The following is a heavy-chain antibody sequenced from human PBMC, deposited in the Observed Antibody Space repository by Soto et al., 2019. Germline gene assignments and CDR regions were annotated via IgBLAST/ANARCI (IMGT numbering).Heavy chain of an antibody. J-gene: IGHJ4*02. V-gene: IGHV1-58*01. CDR2: IAVGSGYT. CDR1: GFTFTSSA. D-gene: IGHD2-8*01. CDR3: EADATAWQQMVPSDY. Sequence: QMQLEQSGPEVKKPGTSVKVSCKASGFTFTSSAFQWVRQARGQCLEWRGWIAVGSGYTNSAQRFQDRVTLTRDMSTATTYMELSRLTYEYAAIYYCEADATAWQQMVPSDYWGQGTLVTVSS.